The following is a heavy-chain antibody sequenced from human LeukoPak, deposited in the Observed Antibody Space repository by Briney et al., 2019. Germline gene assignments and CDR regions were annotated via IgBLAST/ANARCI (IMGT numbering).Heavy chain of an antibody. Sequence: GSLRLSCAVSGFTVRSNYMSWVRQAPGKGPEWIGYIYYSGSTNYNPSLKSRVTVSVDTSKNQFSLKLSSVTAADTAVYYCARDRIAAAGTRYWGQGTLVTVSS. D-gene: IGHD6-13*01. V-gene: IGHV4-59*02. J-gene: IGHJ4*02. CDR1: GFTVRSNY. CDR2: IYYSGST. CDR3: ARDRIAAAGTRY.